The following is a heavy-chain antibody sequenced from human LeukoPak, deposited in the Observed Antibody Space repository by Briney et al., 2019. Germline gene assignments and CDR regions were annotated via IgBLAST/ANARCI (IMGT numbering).Heavy chain of an antibody. CDR3: ARDPATGAGFDY. CDR2: IIPIFGTA. CDR1: GGTFSSYA. D-gene: IGHD7-27*01. J-gene: IGHJ4*02. V-gene: IGHV1-69*05. Sequence: GASVKVSCKASGGTFSSYAICWVRQAPGQGLKWMGGIIPIFGTANYAQKFQGRVTITTDESTSTAYMELSSLRSEDTAVYYCARDPATGAGFDYWGQGTLVTVSS.